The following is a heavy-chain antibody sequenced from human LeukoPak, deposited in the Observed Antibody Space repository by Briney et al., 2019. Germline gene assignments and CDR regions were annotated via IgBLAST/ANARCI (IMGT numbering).Heavy chain of an antibody. D-gene: IGHD2-21*01. V-gene: IGHV4-59*01. CDR1: GGSISNAY. Sequence: PSETLSLTCTVSGGSISNAYWNWIRQPPGKGLEWIGNIFYNGSTNYNPSLKSRVTISVDTSRKQFSLKLTSVTAADTAVYYCARISMGLAPVDHWGQGTLVTVSS. CDR3: ARISMGLAPVDH. CDR2: IFYNGST. J-gene: IGHJ4*02.